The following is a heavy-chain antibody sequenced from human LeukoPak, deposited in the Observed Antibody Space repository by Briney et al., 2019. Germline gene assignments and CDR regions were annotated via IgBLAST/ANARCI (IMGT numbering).Heavy chain of an antibody. Sequence: ASVKVSCKASGYTFISYAMNWVRQAPGQGLEWMGWINTNTGNPTYAQGFTGRFVFSLDTSVSTAYLQISSLKAEDTAAYYCARDQSSSWSSYYYMDVWGKGTTVTVSS. V-gene: IGHV7-4-1*02. CDR3: ARDQSSSWSSYYYMDV. CDR1: GYTFISYA. CDR2: INTNTGNP. D-gene: IGHD6-13*01. J-gene: IGHJ6*03.